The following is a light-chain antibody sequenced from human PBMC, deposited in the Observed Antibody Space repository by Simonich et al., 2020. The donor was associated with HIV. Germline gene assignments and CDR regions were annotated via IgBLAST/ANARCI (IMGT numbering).Light chain of an antibody. CDR2: DVN. V-gene: IGLV2-14*01. J-gene: IGLJ2*01. Sequence: QSALTQPASVSGSPGQSITISCTGTSSDVGGYKYVSWYQQHPGKAPKLMIYDVNKRPSGVSNRFSGSKSGNTASLTISGLQAEDEADYYCSSYTSSSTPVVFGGGTKLTVL. CDR1: SSDVGGYKY. CDR3: SSYTSSSTPVV.